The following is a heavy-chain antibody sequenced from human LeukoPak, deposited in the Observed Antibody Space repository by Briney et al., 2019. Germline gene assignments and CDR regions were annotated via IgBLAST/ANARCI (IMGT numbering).Heavy chain of an antibody. J-gene: IGHJ4*02. CDR1: GFTFSSYW. CDR2: ISGSGGST. V-gene: IGHV3-23*01. Sequence: PGGSLRLSCAASGFTFSSYWMHWVRQAPGKGLEWVSAISGSGGSTYYADSVKGRFTISRDNSKNTLYLQMNSLRAEDTAVYYCAKDRVTGTSGCSDDWGQGTLVTVSS. CDR3: AKDRVTGTSGCSDD. D-gene: IGHD1-20*01.